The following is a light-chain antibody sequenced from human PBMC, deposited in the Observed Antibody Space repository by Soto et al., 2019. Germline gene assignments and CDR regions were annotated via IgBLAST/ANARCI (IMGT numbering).Light chain of an antibody. V-gene: IGKV1-27*01. J-gene: IGKJ5*01. CDR1: QGISSY. Sequence: IRMTQSPSSLSASTGDRVTITCRASQGISSYLAWYQQKPGKVPKLLIYAASTLQSGVPSRFSGSGSGTDFTLTISSLEPEDFAVYYCQQRSNWPTFGQGTRLEIK. CDR2: AAS. CDR3: QQRSNWPT.